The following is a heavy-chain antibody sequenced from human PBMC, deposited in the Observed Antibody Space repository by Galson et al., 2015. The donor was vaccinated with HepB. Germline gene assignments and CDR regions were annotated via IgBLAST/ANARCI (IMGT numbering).Heavy chain of an antibody. CDR3: TTEYYYDNSGVFDY. J-gene: IGHJ4*02. D-gene: IGHD3-22*01. CDR2: IKSKIDGGTT. V-gene: IGHV3-15*01. Sequence: SLRLSCAASGFTFSNGWMSWVRQAPGKGLEWVGRIKSKIDGGTTDYAAPVKGKFTISRDDSKNTLYLQMNSLKTEDTAVYYCTTEYYYDNSGVFDYWGQGTLVTVSS. CDR1: GFTFSNGW.